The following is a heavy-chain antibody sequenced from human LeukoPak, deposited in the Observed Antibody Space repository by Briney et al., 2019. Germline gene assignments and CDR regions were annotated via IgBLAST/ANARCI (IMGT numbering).Heavy chain of an antibody. D-gene: IGHD3-10*01. CDR1: GGSIRSHY. CDR2: IYYSGST. J-gene: IGHJ6*03. V-gene: IGHV4-59*11. Sequence: SETLSLTCTVSGGSIRSHYWSWIRQPPGKGLERIGYIYYSGSTSYNPSLKSRVTISLDTSKNQFSLKLSSVTAADTAVYYCAREGTDQYYYYYMDVWGKGTTVTVSS. CDR3: AREGTDQYYYYYMDV.